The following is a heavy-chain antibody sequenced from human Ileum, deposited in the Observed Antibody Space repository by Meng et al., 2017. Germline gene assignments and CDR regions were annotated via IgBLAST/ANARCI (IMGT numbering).Heavy chain of an antibody. CDR3: ARRTGEVDLLDY. J-gene: IGHJ4*02. D-gene: IGHD7-27*01. CDR2: ICYSGNT. V-gene: IGHV4-39*01. Sequence: QLQRQESGPGLVKPSETLSSMRTVSVGSISSSSHCCDWIRQPPGKGLEWIGSICYSGNTYYNPSLKSRASMSVDTSKKQISLKLNSVTAADTAVYYCARRTGEVDLLDYWGEGTLVTVSS. CDR1: VGSISSSSHC.